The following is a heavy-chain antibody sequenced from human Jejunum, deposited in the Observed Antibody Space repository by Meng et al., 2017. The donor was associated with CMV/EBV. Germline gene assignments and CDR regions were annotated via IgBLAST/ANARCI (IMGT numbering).Heavy chain of an antibody. V-gene: IGHV3-9*01. J-gene: IGHJ4*02. CDR1: TFDDYA. CDR2: ISWNSGKI. CDR3: ARDMYYVSSGFFGREDY. Sequence: TFDDYAMHWVRQAPGKGLEWVSGISWNSGKIDYADSVKGRFTISRDNAKSSLYLQMNSLRAEDTAVYYCARDMYYVSSGFFGREDYWGQGTLVTVSS. D-gene: IGHD3-22*01.